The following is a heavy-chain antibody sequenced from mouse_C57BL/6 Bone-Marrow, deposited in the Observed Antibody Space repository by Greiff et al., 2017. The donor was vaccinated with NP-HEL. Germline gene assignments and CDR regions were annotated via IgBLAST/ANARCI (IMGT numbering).Heavy chain of an antibody. CDR2: INPNNGGT. CDR3: ARSVEGDYFDY. V-gene: IGHV1-26*01. CDR1: GYTFTDYY. J-gene: IGHJ2*01. Sequence: EVQLQQSGPELVKPGASVKISCKASGYTFTDYYMNWVKQSHGKSLEWIGDINPNNGGTSYNQKFKGKATLTVDKSSSTAYMELRSLTSEDSAVYYCARSVEGDYFDYWGQGTTLTVSS. D-gene: IGHD1-1*01.